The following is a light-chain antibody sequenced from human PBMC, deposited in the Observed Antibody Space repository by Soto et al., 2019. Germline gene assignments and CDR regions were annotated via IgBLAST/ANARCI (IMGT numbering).Light chain of an antibody. CDR3: QQYDTSPPT. J-gene: IGKJ1*01. CDR1: QSLRRSS. Sequence: EIVLTQSPGTLSLSPGERATLSCRASQSLRRSSLAWYQQKPGQAPRLLIYGVSTRATGIPDRFSGSGSGTDFTLTISSREPEDSARYSCQQYDTSPPTFGQGTKVEVK. V-gene: IGKV3-20*01. CDR2: GVS.